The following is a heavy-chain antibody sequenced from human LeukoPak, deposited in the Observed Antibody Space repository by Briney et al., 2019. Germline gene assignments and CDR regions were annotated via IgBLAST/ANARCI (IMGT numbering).Heavy chain of an antibody. Sequence: ASVKVSCKASGYTFTSSGISWVRQAPGQGLEWMGWLSAYNGNTNYAQKLQGRVTMTTDTSTSTAYMELRSLRSDDTAVYYCARLFLHSTFDYWGKETLVTVSS. CDR2: LSAYNGNT. J-gene: IGHJ4*02. V-gene: IGHV1-18*01. CDR3: ARLFLHSTFDY. D-gene: IGHD5-18*01. CDR1: GYTFTSSG.